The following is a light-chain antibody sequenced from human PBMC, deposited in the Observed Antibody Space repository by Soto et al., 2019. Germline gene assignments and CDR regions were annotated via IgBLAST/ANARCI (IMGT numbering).Light chain of an antibody. CDR2: GAS. Sequence: TQSPGTLSLSPGEGATLSCRTSQRVDNNFVAWYQQKPGQAPRLLIYGASTRATGIPDRFSGSGFGTDFTLNISRLQSEDFAVYYCQQYNDWPTFGQGTKVDIX. CDR1: QRVDNN. J-gene: IGKJ1*01. CDR3: QQYNDWPT. V-gene: IGKV3D-15*01.